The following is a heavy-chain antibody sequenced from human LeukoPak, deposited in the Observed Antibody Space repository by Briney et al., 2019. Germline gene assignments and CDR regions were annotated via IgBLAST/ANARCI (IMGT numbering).Heavy chain of an antibody. CDR2: ISTSDSTI. CDR3: AKGTSSGWYYFDY. V-gene: IGHV3-48*03. CDR1: GFIFSSYE. J-gene: IGHJ4*02. Sequence: GGSLRLSCAASGFIFSSYEMHWVRQAPGKGLEWVSYISTSDSTIYYADSVKGRFTISRDNAKNSLYLQMNSLRAEDTAVYYCAKGTSSGWYYFDYWGQGTLVTVSS. D-gene: IGHD6-19*01.